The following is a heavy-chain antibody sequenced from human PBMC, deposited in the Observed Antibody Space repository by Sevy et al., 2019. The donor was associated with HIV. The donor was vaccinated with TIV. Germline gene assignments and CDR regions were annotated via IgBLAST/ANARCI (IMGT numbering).Heavy chain of an antibody. D-gene: IGHD1-26*01. CDR1: GFTFSAYW. CDR3: AQERLGRFDS. J-gene: IGHJ4*02. Sequence: GGSLRLSCAASGFTFSAYWMNWVRQAPGKGLEWVANVEPDGGNKHYVDSVEGRFTISRDNAKNSLYLEMNSRRVEDTAVYYCAQERLGRFDSWGQGTLVTVSS. CDR2: VEPDGGNK. V-gene: IGHV3-7*01.